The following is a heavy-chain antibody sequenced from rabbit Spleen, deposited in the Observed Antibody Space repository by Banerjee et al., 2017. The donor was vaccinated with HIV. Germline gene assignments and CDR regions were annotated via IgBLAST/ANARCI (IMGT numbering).Heavy chain of an antibody. D-gene: IGHD1-1*01. CDR3: ARDTSSSFSSYGMDL. J-gene: IGHJ6*01. CDR2: IYGGSSGTT. CDR1: GFSLSSYD. Sequence: QSVEESGGRLVTPGTPLTLTCKVSGFSLSSYDMSWVRQAPGKGLGWIGCIYGGSSGTTYYASWAKGRFTISKTSSTTVTLQMTSLTAADTATYFCARDTSSSFSSYGMDLWGQGTLVTVS. V-gene: IGHV1S40*01.